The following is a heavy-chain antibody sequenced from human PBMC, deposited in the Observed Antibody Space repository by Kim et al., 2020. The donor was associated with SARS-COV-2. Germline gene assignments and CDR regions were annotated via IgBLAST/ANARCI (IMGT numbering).Heavy chain of an antibody. CDR2: IYSGGST. J-gene: IGHJ4*02. CDR3: AREAVGIAAAGVFDEYYDY. D-gene: IGHD6-13*01. V-gene: IGHV3-53*01. Sequence: GGSLRLSCAASGFTVSSNYMSWVRQAPGKGLEWVSVIYSGGSTYYADSVKGRFTISRDNSKNTLYLQMNSLRAEDTAVYYCAREAVGIAAAGVFDEYYDYWGQGTLVTVSS. CDR1: GFTVSSNY.